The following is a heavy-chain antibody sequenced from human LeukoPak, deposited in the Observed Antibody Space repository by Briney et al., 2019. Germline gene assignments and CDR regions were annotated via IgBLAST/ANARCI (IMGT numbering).Heavy chain of an antibody. CDR3: ARLRYFDWWAFDY. J-gene: IGHJ4*02. CDR1: RGSISSSSYY. CDR2: IYYSGST. V-gene: IGHV4-39*07. Sequence: SETLSLTCTVSRGSISSSSYYWGWIRQPPGKGLEWIGSIYYSGSTYYNPSLKSRVTISVDTSKNQFSLKLSSVTAADTAVYYCARLRYFDWWAFDYWGQGTLVTVSS. D-gene: IGHD3-9*01.